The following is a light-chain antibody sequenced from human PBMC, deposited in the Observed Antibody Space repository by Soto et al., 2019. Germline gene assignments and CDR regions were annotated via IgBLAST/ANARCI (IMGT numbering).Light chain of an antibody. Sequence: EIVLTQSPGTLSLSPGDAAILSCRASQSVTSNYVAWHQHKPGQAPRLLIYDTTTRATGIPDRFSGSGSGTDFTLTITRLEPEDFAIYYCQQYGGAPFTFGPGTRVDIK. V-gene: IGKV3-20*01. CDR3: QQYGGAPFT. CDR1: QSVTSNY. CDR2: DTT. J-gene: IGKJ3*01.